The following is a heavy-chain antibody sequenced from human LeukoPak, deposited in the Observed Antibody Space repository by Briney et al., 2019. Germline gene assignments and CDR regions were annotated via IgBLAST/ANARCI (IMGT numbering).Heavy chain of an antibody. J-gene: IGHJ4*02. V-gene: IGHV1-2*02. D-gene: IGHD2-2*01. CDR2: INPNSGGT. CDR1: GYTFTGYY. CDR3: ARDLMVPAALFDY. Sequence: SVKVSCKASGYTFTGYYMHWVRQAPGQGLEWMGWINPNSGGTNYAQKFQGRVTTTRDTSISTAYMELSRLRSDDTAVYYCARDLMVPAALFDYWGQGTLVTVSS.